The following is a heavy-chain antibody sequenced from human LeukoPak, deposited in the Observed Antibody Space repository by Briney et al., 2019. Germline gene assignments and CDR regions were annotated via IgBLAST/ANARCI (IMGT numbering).Heavy chain of an antibody. CDR1: GYTFTSYD. J-gene: IGHJ4*02. D-gene: IGHD2-15*01. CDR3: ARGAPGSYCSGGSCPYFDY. CDR2: VNPNSGHT. Sequence: GASVKVSCKASGYTFTSYDINWVRQATGQGLEWMGWVNPNSGHTGYAQKFQGRVTMTGNTSISTAYMDLSSLRSEDTAVYYCARGAPGSYCSGGSCPYFDYWGQGTLVSVSS. V-gene: IGHV1-8*01.